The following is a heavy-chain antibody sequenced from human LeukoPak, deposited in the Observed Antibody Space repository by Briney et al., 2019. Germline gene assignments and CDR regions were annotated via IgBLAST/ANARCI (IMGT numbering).Heavy chain of an antibody. CDR3: ARARGRSINDAFDI. V-gene: IGHV3-21*01. CDR2: ISTRSTYI. Sequence: GGSLSLSCAASGFTFSTYSMNWVRQAPGKGLERVSCISTRSTYIYYADSVKGRFTISRDNAKNSLYLQMNSLRAEDTAVYYCARARGRSINDAFDIWGQGTMVTVSS. CDR1: GFTFSTYS. J-gene: IGHJ3*02. D-gene: IGHD3-16*01.